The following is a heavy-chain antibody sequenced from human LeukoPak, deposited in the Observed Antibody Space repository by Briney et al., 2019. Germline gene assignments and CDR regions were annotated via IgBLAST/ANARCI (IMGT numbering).Heavy chain of an antibody. CDR2: ISCSSSYI. J-gene: IGHJ4*02. CDR1: GFTFSSYS. D-gene: IGHD5-18*01. CDR3: ARGIQLWLLGGNFDY. Sequence: GGSLRLSCAASGFTFSSYSMNWVRQAPGKGLEWVSSISCSSSYIYYADSVKGRFTISRDNAKNSLYLQMNSLRAEDTAVYYCARGIQLWLLGGNFDYWGQGTLVTVSS. V-gene: IGHV3-21*01.